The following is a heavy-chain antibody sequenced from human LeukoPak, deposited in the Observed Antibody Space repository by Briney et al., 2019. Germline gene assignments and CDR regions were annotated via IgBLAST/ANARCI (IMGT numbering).Heavy chain of an antibody. CDR1: GGSISSYY. CDR2: IYYSGST. J-gene: IGHJ5*02. V-gene: IGHV4-59*08. CDR3: AGHDYYGSGSYR. Sequence: PSETLSLTCTVSGGSISSYYWSWIRQPPGKGLEWIGYIYYSGSTNYNPSLKSRVTISGDTSKNQFSLKLISVTAADGAVYYCAGHDYYGSGSYRWGQGTLVTVSS. D-gene: IGHD3-10*01.